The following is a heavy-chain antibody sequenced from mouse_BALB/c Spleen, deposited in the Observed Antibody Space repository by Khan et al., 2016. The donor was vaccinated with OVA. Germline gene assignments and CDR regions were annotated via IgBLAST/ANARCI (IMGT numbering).Heavy chain of an antibody. CDR3: VNHGSSSAWFTY. V-gene: IGHV1-7*01. D-gene: IGHD1-1*01. CDR1: DYTFTNYW. CDR2: INPSTDYT. J-gene: IGHJ3*01. Sequence: VQLQQSGAELAKPGASVKMSCKASDYTFTNYWMHWVKQRPGQGLEWIGYINPSTDYTEYNQKFKDKATLTEEKSSSTAYMQLSSLTSEDSAVYYCVNHGSSSAWFTYWGQGTLVTVSA.